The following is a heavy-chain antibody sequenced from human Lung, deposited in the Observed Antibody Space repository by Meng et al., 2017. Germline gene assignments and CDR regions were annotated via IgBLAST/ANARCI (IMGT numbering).Heavy chain of an antibody. CDR1: GGSFSDYY. CDR2: INHSGST. Sequence: QVQLRQWGAGLLKPSETLSLTCVVSGGSFSDYYWSWFRQPPGKGLEWIGEINHSGSTNYNPSLESRATISVDTSQNNLSLKLSSVTAADSAVYYCARGPTTMAHDFDYWGQGTLVTVSS. J-gene: IGHJ4*02. V-gene: IGHV4-34*01. CDR3: ARGPTTMAHDFDY. D-gene: IGHD4-11*01.